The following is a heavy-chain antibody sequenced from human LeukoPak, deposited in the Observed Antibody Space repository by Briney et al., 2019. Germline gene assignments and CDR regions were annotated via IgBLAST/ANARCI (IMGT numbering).Heavy chain of an antibody. CDR3: AKSPSVTMVGLDV. V-gene: IGHV3-23*01. Sequence: PGGSLTLSCAASGFTFSNYGMNWVRQAPGKGLEWVSGISGSGGGTYYADSVKGRFTISRDSSKNTLYLQMTSLRAEDTAIYYCAKSPSVTMVGLDVWGQGTTVTVSS. J-gene: IGHJ6*02. CDR1: GFTFSNYG. CDR2: ISGSGGGT. D-gene: IGHD4-11*01.